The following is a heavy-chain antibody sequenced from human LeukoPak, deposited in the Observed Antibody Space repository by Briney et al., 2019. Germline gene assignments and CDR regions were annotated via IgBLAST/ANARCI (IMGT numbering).Heavy chain of an antibody. J-gene: IGHJ4*02. CDR1: GGTFSSYT. CDR2: IIPILGIA. CDR3: AGGLTVTNDY. Sequence: SVKVSCKASGGTFSSYTISWVRQAPGQGLEWMGRIIPILGIANYAQKFQGRVTITADKSTSTAYMELSSLRSVDTAVCYCAGGLTVTNDYWAREPWSPSPQ. V-gene: IGHV1-69*02. D-gene: IGHD4-17*01.